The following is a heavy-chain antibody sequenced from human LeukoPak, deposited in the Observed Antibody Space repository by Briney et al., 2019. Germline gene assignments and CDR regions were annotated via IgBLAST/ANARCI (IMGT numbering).Heavy chain of an antibody. CDR2: IKQDASVK. J-gene: IGHJ4*02. CDR3: ARDVVGALDY. Sequence: GGSLGLSCAASGFTFSSYWMAWVRQAPGKGLEWVANIKQDASVKQYVDSVKGRFTISRDNADNSVYLQMNSLRIEDTAVYYCARDVVGALDYWGQGTLVTVSS. V-gene: IGHV3-7*01. CDR1: GFTFSSYW. D-gene: IGHD2-15*01.